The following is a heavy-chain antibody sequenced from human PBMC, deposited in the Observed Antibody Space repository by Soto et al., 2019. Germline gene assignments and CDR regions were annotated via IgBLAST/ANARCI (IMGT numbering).Heavy chain of an antibody. Sequence: QVQLVQSGAEVKEPGASVKVSCRASGYTFTNYAIHWVRQAPGQRLEWMGWLNPGNGNTKYPQKFQGRVTITRDTSAITAYMFLSSLRSEDTAVYYCARDQGIPYCGGDCYSAWYFDLWGRGTLVTVSS. CDR3: ARDQGIPYCGGDCYSAWYFDL. D-gene: IGHD2-21*01. CDR2: LNPGNGNT. V-gene: IGHV1-3*01. J-gene: IGHJ2*01. CDR1: GYTFTNYA.